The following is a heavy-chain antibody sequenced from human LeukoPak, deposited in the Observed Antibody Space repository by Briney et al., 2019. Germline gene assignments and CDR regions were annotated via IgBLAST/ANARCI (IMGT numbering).Heavy chain of an antibody. Sequence: GGSLRLSCAAPGFTFSNAWMSWVRQAPGKGLEWVGRIKSKTDGGTTDHAAPVKGRFTISRDDSKNTLYLQMNSLKTEDTAVYYCTTERITMVVVVTISFDYWGQGTLVTVSS. CDR2: IKSKTDGGTT. CDR3: TTERITMVVVVTISFDY. V-gene: IGHV3-15*01. J-gene: IGHJ4*02. CDR1: GFTFSNAW. D-gene: IGHD3-22*01.